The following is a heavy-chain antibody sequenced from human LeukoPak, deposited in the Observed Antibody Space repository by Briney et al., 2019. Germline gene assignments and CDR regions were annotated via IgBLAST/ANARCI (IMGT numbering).Heavy chain of an antibody. CDR1: GYTFTSYG. Sequence: ASVKVSCKASGYTFTSYGISWVRQAPGQGLEWMGWISAYNGNTNYAQKFQGRVTMTRDTSTSTVYMELSSLRSEDTAVYYCARGLKTRYYDSSNRGGPLYYWGQGTLVTVSS. J-gene: IGHJ4*02. CDR3: ARGLKTRYYDSSNRGGPLYY. D-gene: IGHD3-22*01. CDR2: ISAYNGNT. V-gene: IGHV1-18*01.